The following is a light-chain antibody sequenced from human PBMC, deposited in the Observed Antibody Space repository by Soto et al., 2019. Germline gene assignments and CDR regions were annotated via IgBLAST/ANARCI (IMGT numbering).Light chain of an antibody. V-gene: IGKV3-11*01. CDR1: QSVSSY. CDR3: QQRSNWLT. J-gene: IGKJ4*01. CDR2: DAS. Sequence: EIVLTQSPATLSLSPGERATLSCRASQSVSSYLAWYRQKPGQAPRLLIYDASNRATGIPARFSGSGSGTDFTLTNSSLEPEDFAVYYCQQRSNWLTLGGGTKVDIK.